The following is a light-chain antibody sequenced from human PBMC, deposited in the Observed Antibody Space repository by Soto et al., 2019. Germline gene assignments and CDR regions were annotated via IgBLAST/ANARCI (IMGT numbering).Light chain of an antibody. J-gene: IGKJ2*01. V-gene: IGKV2-24*01. Sequence: DVVMTQTPLSSPVTLGEPASISCRSSQSLVHRDGNTYLTWLQQRPGQPPRLLIYQISNRFSGVPDRFSGSGAGTDFTLKISRVEAEDVGVYYCMQATQFTYTFGRGTKLEIK. CDR1: QSLVHRDGNTY. CDR3: MQATQFTYT. CDR2: QIS.